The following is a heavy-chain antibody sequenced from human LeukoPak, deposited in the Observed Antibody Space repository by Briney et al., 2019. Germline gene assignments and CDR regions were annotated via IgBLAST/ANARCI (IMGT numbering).Heavy chain of an antibody. CDR1: GGSINNYY. J-gene: IGHJ3*02. CDR2: IYPSGSS. Sequence: PSETLSLTCNVSGGSINNYYWSWIRQSAGKGLEWIGRIYPSGSSNYNPSLKSRVTMSVDTSKNQFSLKLTSVIAADTAVYYCARIGLAPWGNAFDIWGQGTMVTVSS. D-gene: IGHD3/OR15-3a*01. CDR3: ARIGLAPWGNAFDI. V-gene: IGHV4-4*07.